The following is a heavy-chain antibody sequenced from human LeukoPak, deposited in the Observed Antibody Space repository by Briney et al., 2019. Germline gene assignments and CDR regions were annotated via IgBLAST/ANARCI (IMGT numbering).Heavy chain of an antibody. D-gene: IGHD3-22*01. Sequence: ASVKVSCKASGYTFTSYAMHWVRQAPGQRLECMGWINTGNGNTKYSQKFQGRVTITRDTSASTAYMELSSLRSEDTAVYYCARVPLYDSSGYYYPHWGQGTLVTVSS. V-gene: IGHV1-3*04. CDR1: GYTFTSYA. CDR2: INTGNGNT. J-gene: IGHJ1*01. CDR3: ARVPLYDSSGYYYPH.